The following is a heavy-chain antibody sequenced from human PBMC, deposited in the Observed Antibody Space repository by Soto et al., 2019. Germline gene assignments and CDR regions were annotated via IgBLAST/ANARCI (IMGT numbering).Heavy chain of an antibody. CDR1: GDPSSYSA. CDR3: ATYYTAVAYFEN. D-gene: IGHD5-18*01. CDR2: FNPNFGSA. J-gene: IGHJ4*02. Sequence: QVRVVQSGAEVRKPGSSVKVYCTASGDPSSYSAIGWLRQAPGQGLEWMGGFNPNFGSAIYAQKFQGRTTITAHYMELNDLRSEDTAIYFCATYYTAVAYFENWGQGTLVTVSS. V-gene: IGHV1-69*01.